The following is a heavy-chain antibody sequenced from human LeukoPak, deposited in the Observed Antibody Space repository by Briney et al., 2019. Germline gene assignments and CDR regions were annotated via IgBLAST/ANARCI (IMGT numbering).Heavy chain of an antibody. J-gene: IGHJ3*02. CDR2: ISSSSSYI. Sequence: GGSLRLSCAASGFTFSSYSMNWVRQAPGKGLEWVSSISSSSSYIYYADSVKGRFTISRDNAKNSLYLQMNSLRAEDTAVYYCATRLRYFYWLFHDAFDIWGQGTMVTVSS. D-gene: IGHD3-9*01. V-gene: IGHV3-21*01. CDR3: ATRLRYFYWLFHDAFDI. CDR1: GFTFSSYS.